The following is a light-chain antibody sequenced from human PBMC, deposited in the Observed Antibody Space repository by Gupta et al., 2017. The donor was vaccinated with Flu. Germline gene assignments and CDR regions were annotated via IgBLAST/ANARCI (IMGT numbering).Light chain of an antibody. J-gene: IGKJ1*01. CDR1: EAIADY. V-gene: IGKV1-27*01. Sequence: DIQMIQSPSSLPASLGDTVTMSCRASEAIADYLAWYQQGPGKAPRLLIYAASSSQSGVSSRFSGSGSGTDFTLTISNLQPDDFAIYYCQKYDSAPLTFGQGTRVDI. CDR3: QKYDSAPLT. CDR2: AAS.